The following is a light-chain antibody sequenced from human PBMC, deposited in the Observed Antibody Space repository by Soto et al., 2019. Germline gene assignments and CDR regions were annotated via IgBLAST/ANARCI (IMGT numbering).Light chain of an antibody. J-gene: IGKJ1*01. CDR2: GAS. CDR3: QQSYTSQWT. Sequence: DLPMTQSPSSLSASVGDKVTITCRAGQSISTYLNWYQQKPGRAPKLLIYGASNLLSGVPSRFSGSGSGTDFMLTVTTLQPEDFATHYCQQSYTSQWTFGQGTKVEIK. CDR1: QSISTY. V-gene: IGKV1-39*01.